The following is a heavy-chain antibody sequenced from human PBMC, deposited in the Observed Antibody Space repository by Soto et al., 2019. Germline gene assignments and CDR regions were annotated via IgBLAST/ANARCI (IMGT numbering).Heavy chain of an antibody. CDR3: ARDPWAADY. CDR1: GFTFSSYA. V-gene: IGHV3-23*01. J-gene: IGHJ4*02. D-gene: IGHD3-16*01. Sequence: GGSLRLSCAASGFTFSSYAMSWVRQAPGKGLGWVSAISGSGGSTYYADSVKGRFTISRDNSKNTVNLQMNSLRAEDTAVYYCARDPWAADYWGQGTLVPVSS. CDR2: ISGSGGST.